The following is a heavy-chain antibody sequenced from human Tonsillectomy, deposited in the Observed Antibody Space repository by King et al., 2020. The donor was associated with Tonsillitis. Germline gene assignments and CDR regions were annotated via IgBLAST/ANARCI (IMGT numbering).Heavy chain of an antibody. CDR3: ARDLGLLTGYHYYYGVDV. Sequence: VQLVESGGGLVKPGGSLRLSCAASGFTFSSYSMNWVRQAPGKGLEWVSSISTSSSMYYADSVRGRFTISRDNAKNSLYLQMNSLRAEDTAVYYCARDLGLLTGYHYYYGVDVWGQGTTVTVSS. J-gene: IGHJ6*02. CDR2: ISTSSSM. CDR1: GFTFSSYS. V-gene: IGHV3-21*01. D-gene: IGHD3-9*01.